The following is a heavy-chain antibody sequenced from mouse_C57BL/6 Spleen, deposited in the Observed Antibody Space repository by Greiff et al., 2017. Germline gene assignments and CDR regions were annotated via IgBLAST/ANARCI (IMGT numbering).Heavy chain of an antibody. CDR1: GFTFSSYA. Sequence: EVKLVESGEGLVKPGGSLKLSCAASGFTFSSYAMSWVRQTPEKRLEWVAYISSGGDYIYYADTVKGRFTISRDNARNTLYLQMISLKAEDTAMYYCTRDDSALFDYWGQGTTLTVSS. D-gene: IGHD2-4*01. J-gene: IGHJ2*01. CDR2: ISSGGDYI. CDR3: TRDDSALFDY. V-gene: IGHV5-9-1*02.